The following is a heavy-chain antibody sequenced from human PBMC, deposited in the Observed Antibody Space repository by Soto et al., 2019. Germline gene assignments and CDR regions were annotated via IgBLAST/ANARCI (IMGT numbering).Heavy chain of an antibody. V-gene: IGHV3-74*01. Sequence: PGGSLRLSCAASGFAFSNFWMHWVRQAPGKGPVWVSRINGDGSSTSHADSVKGRFTISRDNAENTLFLQMSGLRAEDTAVYYCARAQLLPDDAFDAWGRGTVVTVSS. CDR2: INGDGSST. CDR3: ARAQLLPDDAFDA. D-gene: IGHD2-2*01. J-gene: IGHJ3*01. CDR1: GFAFSNFW.